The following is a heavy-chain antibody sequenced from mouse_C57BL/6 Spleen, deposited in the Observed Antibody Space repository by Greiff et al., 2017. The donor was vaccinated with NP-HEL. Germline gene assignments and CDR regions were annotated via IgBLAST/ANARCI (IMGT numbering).Heavy chain of an antibody. CDR3: ARRYGSSYYAMDY. D-gene: IGHD1-1*01. CDR2: IWSGGST. J-gene: IGHJ4*01. V-gene: IGHV2-2*01. CDR1: GFSLTSYG. Sequence: QVQLQQSGPGLVQPSQSLSITCTVSGFSLTSYGVHWVRQSPGKGLEWLGVIWSGGSTDYNAAFISRLSISKDNSKSQVFFKMNSLQADDTAIYYCARRYGSSYYAMDYWGRGTSVTVSS.